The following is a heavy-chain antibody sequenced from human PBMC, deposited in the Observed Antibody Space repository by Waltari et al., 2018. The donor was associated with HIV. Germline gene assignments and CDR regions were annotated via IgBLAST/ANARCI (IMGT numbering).Heavy chain of an antibody. Sequence: QVQLQESGPGLVKPSGTLSLTCAVSGGSISSSNWWSWVRQPPGKGLEWIGEIYHSGSTNDNPSLKSRDTIAVDKAKNQFSLKLSSVTAADTAVYYCARVSPSYYDSSGLPYYFDYWGQGTLVTVSS. CDR1: GGSISSSNW. CDR3: ARVSPSYYDSSGLPYYFDY. J-gene: IGHJ4*02. D-gene: IGHD3-22*01. CDR2: IYHSGST. V-gene: IGHV4-4*02.